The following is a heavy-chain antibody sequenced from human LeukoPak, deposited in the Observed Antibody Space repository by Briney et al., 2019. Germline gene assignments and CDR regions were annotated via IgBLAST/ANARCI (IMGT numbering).Heavy chain of an antibody. D-gene: IGHD4-23*01. CDR3: AKVGTTVVTLDAFDI. CDR2: ISYDGSNK. CDR1: GFTFSSYG. V-gene: IGHV3-30*18. Sequence: GGSLRLSCAASGFTFSSYGMHWVRQAPGKGLEWVAVISYDGSNKYYADSVKGRFTISRDNSKNTLYLQMNSLRAEDTAVYYCAKVGTTVVTLDAFDIWGQGTMVTVSS. J-gene: IGHJ3*02.